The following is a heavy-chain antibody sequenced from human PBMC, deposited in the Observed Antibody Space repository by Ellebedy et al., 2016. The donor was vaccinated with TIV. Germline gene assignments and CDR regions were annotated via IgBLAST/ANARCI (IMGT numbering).Heavy chain of an antibody. V-gene: IGHV3-30*04. J-gene: IGHJ4*02. D-gene: IGHD6-19*01. CDR2: TSYDEIHK. CDR3: ARDAEAVAGTSFDF. CDR1: GFTFSSHA. Sequence: GESLKISCAASGFTFSSHAMHWVRQAPGKGLEWVAVTSYDEIHKYYADSAQGRFTISRDNSKNTLYLQMNSLRAEDTALYFCARDAEAVAGTSFDFWGQGTLVTVSS.